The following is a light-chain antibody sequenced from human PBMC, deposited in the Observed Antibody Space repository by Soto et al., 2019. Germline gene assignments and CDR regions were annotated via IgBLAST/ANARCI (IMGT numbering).Light chain of an antibody. J-gene: IGKJ4*01. V-gene: IGKV1-6*01. CDR1: QGIGKD. CDR3: LQDYNYPLT. Sequence: AIQMTQSPSSLSASVGDRVTITCRAGQGIGKDLGWYQQKQGKAPKLLIYAASSLQSGVPSRFRGSGSGTDFTLTTSSLQPEDFATYYCLQDYNYPLTVGGGTKVDIK. CDR2: AAS.